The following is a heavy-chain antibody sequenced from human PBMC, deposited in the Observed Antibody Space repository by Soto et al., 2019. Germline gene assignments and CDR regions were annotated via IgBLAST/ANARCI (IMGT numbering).Heavy chain of an antibody. V-gene: IGHV6-1*01. CDR2: TYYRSKWST. CDR3: TSALSGSYGH. CDR1: GDSVSSKSAA. Sequence: SQTLSLTCAISGDSVSSKSAAWNWIRQSPSRGLEWLGRTYYRSKWSTDYAISVKSRITINPDTSNNHFSLQLKSVTPEDTAVYYCTSALSGSYGHWGQGTPVTVSS. J-gene: IGHJ4*02. D-gene: IGHD1-26*01.